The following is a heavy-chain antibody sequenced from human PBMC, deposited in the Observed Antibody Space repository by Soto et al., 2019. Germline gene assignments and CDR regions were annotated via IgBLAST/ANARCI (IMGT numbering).Heavy chain of an antibody. CDR1: GFTFSSYA. Sequence: GGSLRLSCAASGFTFSSYAMSWVRQAPGKGLEWVSAISGSGGSTYYADSVKGRFTISRDNSKNTLYLQMNSLRAEDTAVDYCAKDLKVFAYYEFWSGSDAFDIWGQGTMVTVSS. CDR2: ISGSGGST. J-gene: IGHJ3*02. D-gene: IGHD3-3*01. CDR3: AKDLKVFAYYEFWSGSDAFDI. V-gene: IGHV3-23*01.